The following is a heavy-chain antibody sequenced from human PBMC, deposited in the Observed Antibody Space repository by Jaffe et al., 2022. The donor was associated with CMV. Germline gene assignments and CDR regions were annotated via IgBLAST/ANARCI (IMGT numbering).Heavy chain of an antibody. V-gene: IGHV4-34*01. Sequence: QVQLQQWGAGLLKPSETLSLTCAVYGGSFSGYYWSWIRQPPGKGLEWIGEINHSGSTNYNPSLKSRVTISVDTSKNQFSLKLSSVTAADTAVYYCATRLWFGEMDVWGKGTTVTVSS. CDR3: ATRLWFGEMDV. D-gene: IGHD3-10*01. J-gene: IGHJ6*04. CDR1: GGSFSGYY. CDR2: INHSGST.